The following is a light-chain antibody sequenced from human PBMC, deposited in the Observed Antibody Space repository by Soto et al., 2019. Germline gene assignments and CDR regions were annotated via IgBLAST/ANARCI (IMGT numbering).Light chain of an antibody. J-gene: IGKJ1*01. CDR3: QQSYSTPRT. Sequence: MTQSPSSLSASVGDRVTISCRASQSISTYLNWYQQKPGKAPNLLIYAASILQSGVPSRFSGTGSGTDFSLTISSLQPEDFATYFCQQSYSTPRTFGQGTKVEI. CDR1: QSISTY. CDR2: AAS. V-gene: IGKV1-39*01.